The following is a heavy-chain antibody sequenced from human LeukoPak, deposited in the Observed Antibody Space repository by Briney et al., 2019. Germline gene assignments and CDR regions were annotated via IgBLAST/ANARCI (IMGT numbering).Heavy chain of an antibody. V-gene: IGHV3-23*01. CDR1: GFTFSTFA. D-gene: IGHD2-8*02. CDR3: ATYRQVLLPFES. CDR2: IFPSGGEI. Sequence: GGSLRLSCAASGFTFSTFAIIWVHQPPGKGLEWVSSIFPSGGEIHYADSVRGRFTISRDNSKSTLSLQMNSLRAEDTAIYYCATYRQVLLPFESWGQGTLVTVSS. J-gene: IGHJ4*02.